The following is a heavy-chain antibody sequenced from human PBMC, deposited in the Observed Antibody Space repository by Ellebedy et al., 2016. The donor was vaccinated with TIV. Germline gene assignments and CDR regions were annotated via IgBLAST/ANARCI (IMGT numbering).Heavy chain of an antibody. D-gene: IGHD3-22*01. V-gene: IGHV1-3*01. CDR2: INAGNGNT. CDR1: GYTFTSYA. Sequence: ASVKVSCKASGYTFTSYAMHWVRQAPGQRLEWMGWINAGNGNTKYSQKFQGRVTITRDTSASTAYMELSSLRSEDTAVYYCARESRNYYDSSGYYGYWGQGTLVTVSS. CDR3: ARESRNYYDSSGYYGY. J-gene: IGHJ4*02.